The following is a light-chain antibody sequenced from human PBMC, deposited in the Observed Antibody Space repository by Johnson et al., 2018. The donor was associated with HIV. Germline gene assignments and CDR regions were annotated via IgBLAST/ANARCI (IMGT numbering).Light chain of an antibody. CDR2: DTY. J-gene: IGLJ1*01. Sequence: QSVLTQPPSVSAAPGQKVTISCSGSSSNIGNNYVSWYQQLPGTATKLLIYDTYKRFFEIPDRFSGSKSGTSATLGITGLQTGDEADYYCGTWDSRLNAYVFGAGTKVTVL. V-gene: IGLV1-51*01. CDR1: SSNIGNNY. CDR3: GTWDSRLNAYV.